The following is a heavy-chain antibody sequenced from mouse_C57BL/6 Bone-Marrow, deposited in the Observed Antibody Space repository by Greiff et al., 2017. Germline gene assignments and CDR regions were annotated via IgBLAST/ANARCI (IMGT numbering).Heavy chain of an antibody. CDR2: LWWVDDK. CDR3: ARIKDTTVVGFDY. J-gene: IGHJ2*01. CDR1: GFLLSTFGMG. V-gene: IGHV8-8*01. D-gene: IGHD1-1*01. Sequence: QPSQTLSLTCSFSGFLLSTFGMGVGWIRQPSGKGLEWLAHLWWVDDKYYNPALKSRLTISKDTSKNQVFLKIANVDTADTAPYYCARIKDTTVVGFDYWGQGTTLTVSS.